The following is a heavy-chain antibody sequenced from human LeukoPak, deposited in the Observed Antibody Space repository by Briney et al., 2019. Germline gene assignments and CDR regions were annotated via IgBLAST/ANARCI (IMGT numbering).Heavy chain of an antibody. V-gene: IGHV4-4*09. CDR1: GGSMSGYY. CDR2: IHSTGSP. J-gene: IGHJ4*02. Sequence: SESLSLTCNVSGGSMSGYYWTWIRQLPGKGLEWIGHIHSTGSPTYNPSLKSRVTMSIDTSKNQFSLSLSSATAADTAFYYCARRRGGFGEGEFIYWGQGTLVTVSS. D-gene: IGHD3-16*01. CDR3: ARRRGGFGEGEFIY.